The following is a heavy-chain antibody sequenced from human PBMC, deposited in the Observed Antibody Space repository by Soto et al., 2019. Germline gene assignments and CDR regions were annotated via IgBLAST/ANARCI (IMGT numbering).Heavy chain of an antibody. D-gene: IGHD3-22*01. V-gene: IGHV4-39*02. CDR2: VYSNGHT. CDR1: GDSISNKNYH. J-gene: IGHJ5*01. Sequence: SETLSLTCTVSGDSISNKNYHWGWTRQPPGKGLEWIGTVYSNGHTYHNPSLKSRLAMAVDTSKNQFSLRDEDTAVYYCARDGYYDTNGYFQYWFDSWGQGTLVTVSS. CDR3: ARDGYYDTNGYFQYWFDS.